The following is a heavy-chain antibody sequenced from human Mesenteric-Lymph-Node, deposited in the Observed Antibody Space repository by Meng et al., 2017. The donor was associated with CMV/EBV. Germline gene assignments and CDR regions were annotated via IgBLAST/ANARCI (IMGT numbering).Heavy chain of an antibody. CDR3: ARQRTGSPRYFDY. V-gene: IGHV4-39*01. D-gene: IGHD1-1*01. J-gene: IGHJ4*02. CDR1: GGSISSSSYY. Sequence: SETLSLTCTVSGGSISSSSYYWGWIRQPPGKGLEWIVSIFYGGSSDYNPSLKSRVTTSVDTSKNQFSLRVTSVTAADTAIYFCARQRTGSPRYFDYWGQGTLVTVSS. CDR2: IFYGGSS.